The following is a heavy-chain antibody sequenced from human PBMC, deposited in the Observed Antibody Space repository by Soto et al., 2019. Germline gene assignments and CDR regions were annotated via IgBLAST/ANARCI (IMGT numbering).Heavy chain of an antibody. J-gene: IGHJ4*02. CDR3: ARISQGTYCRGGNCYSDY. D-gene: IGHD2-15*01. Sequence: HPGGSLRLSCTASGFTFSRHAMTWVRQAPGKGLEWVSGLSDSGGSIYYADSVKGRFTISRDNAKDTLYLHMNSLGAEDTAVYYCARISQGTYCRGGNCYSDYWGQGTLVTVSS. V-gene: IGHV3-23*01. CDR2: LSDSGGSI. CDR1: GFTFSRHA.